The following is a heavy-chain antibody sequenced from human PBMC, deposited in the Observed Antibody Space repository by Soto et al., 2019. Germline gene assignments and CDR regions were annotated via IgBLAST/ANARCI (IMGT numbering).Heavy chain of an antibody. CDR1: GFTFSSYA. CDR2: ISGSGGST. V-gene: IGHV3-23*01. J-gene: IGHJ3*02. CDR3: AKAESVTMVRGVIRGDAFDI. D-gene: IGHD3-10*01. Sequence: GGSLRLSCAASGFTFSSYAMSWVRQAPGKGLEWVSAISGSGGSTYYADSVKGRFTISRDNSKNTLYLQMNSLRAEDTAVYYCAKAESVTMVRGVIRGDAFDIWGQGTMVTVSS.